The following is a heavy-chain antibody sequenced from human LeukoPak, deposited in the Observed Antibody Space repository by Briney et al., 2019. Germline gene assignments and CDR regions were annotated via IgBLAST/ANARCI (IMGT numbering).Heavy chain of an antibody. Sequence: ASVKVSCKASGYTFTGYYMHWVRQAPGQGLEWMGRINPNSGGTNYAQKFQGRVTMTRDKSISTAYMALSRLRSDDTAVYYCARDKTQYTWNDDIFDYWGQGTLVTVSS. CDR2: INPNSGGT. J-gene: IGHJ4*02. D-gene: IGHD1-20*01. V-gene: IGHV1-2*02. CDR3: ARDKTQYTWNDDIFDY. CDR1: GYTFTGYY.